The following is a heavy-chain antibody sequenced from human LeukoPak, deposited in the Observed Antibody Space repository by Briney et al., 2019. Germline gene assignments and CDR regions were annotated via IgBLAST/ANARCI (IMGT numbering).Heavy chain of an antibody. CDR2: TYYSRST. Sequence: SQTLSLTCTVSGGSISSGGYYWSWIRQHPGKSLEWIGYTYYSRSTYYNPSLKSRVTISVDTSKNQFSLKLSSVTAADTAVYYCARVGVVMDSDDDAFDIWGQGTMVTVSS. J-gene: IGHJ3*02. CDR3: ARVGVVMDSDDDAFDI. CDR1: GGSISSGGYY. V-gene: IGHV4-31*03. D-gene: IGHD3-3*01.